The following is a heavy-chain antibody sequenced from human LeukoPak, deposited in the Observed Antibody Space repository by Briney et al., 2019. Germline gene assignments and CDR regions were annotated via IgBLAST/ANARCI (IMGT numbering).Heavy chain of an antibody. V-gene: IGHV1-18*01. CDR1: GYTFTSYG. D-gene: IGHD4-17*01. CDR2: ISAYNGNT. Sequence: ASVKVSCKASGYTFTSYGISWVRQAPGQGLEWMGWISAYNGNTNYARKLQGRVTMTTDTSTSTAYMELRSLRSDDTAVYYCARDRINPAVTFYTYYYYGMDVWGQGTTVTVSS. J-gene: IGHJ6*02. CDR3: ARDRINPAVTFYTYYYYGMDV.